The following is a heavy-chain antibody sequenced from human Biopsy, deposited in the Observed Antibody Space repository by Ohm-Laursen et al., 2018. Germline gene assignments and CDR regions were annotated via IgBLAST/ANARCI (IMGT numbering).Heavy chain of an antibody. CDR2: NQNSGST. V-gene: IGHV4-59*01. J-gene: IGHJ4*02. D-gene: IGHD1-26*01. CDR1: GGSLSGYF. Sequence: SQTLSLTCTVSGGSLSGYFWSWIRQPPGKGLEWIGHNQNSGSTNYNPSLRCRVTISVDRSKNQFSLELSSVTAADTAVYYCARVGAGAPSIDYFDYWGQGALVTVSS. CDR3: ARVGAGAPSIDYFDY.